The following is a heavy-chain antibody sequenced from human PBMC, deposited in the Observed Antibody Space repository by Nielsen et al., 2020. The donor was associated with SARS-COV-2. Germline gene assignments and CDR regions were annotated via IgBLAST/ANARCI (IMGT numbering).Heavy chain of an antibody. CDR1: GFTFSSYS. D-gene: IGHD6-19*01. Sequence: GESLKISRAASGFTFSSYSMNWVRQAPGKGLEWVSYISSSSSTIYYADSVKGRFTISRDNAKNTLYLQMNSLRAEDTAVYYCAREDSSGWYKWFDPWGQGTLVTVSS. V-gene: IGHV3-48*04. CDR2: ISSSSSTI. J-gene: IGHJ5*02. CDR3: AREDSSGWYKWFDP.